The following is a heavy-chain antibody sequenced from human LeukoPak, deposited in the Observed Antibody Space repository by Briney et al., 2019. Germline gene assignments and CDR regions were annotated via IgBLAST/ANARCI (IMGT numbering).Heavy chain of an antibody. D-gene: IGHD3-9*01. J-gene: IGHJ6*02. CDR1: GGSISSYY. Sequence: PSETLSLTCTVSGGSISSYYWSWIRQAPGKGLEWIGRIHHNAGTTFNPPPWGRVSISADTSKKQLSLKLTSVTAADTAVFYCARGPVRDDGLTGISYYYGFDVWGQGTTVTVSS. CDR2: IHHNAGT. V-gene: IGHV4-34*01. CDR3: ARGPVRDDGLTGISYYYGFDV.